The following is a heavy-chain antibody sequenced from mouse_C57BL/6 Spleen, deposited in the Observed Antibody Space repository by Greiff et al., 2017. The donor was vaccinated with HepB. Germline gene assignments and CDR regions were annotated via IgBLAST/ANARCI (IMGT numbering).Heavy chain of an antibody. V-gene: IGHV5-6*01. CDR3: AREGYGSSYGYAMDY. CDR1: GFTFSSYG. J-gene: IGHJ4*01. CDR2: ISSGGSYT. Sequence: EVQGVESGGDLVKPGGSLKLSCAASGFTFSSYGMSWVRQTPDKRLEWVATISSGGSYTYYPDSVKGRFTISRDNAKNTLYLQMSSLKSEDTAMYYCAREGYGSSYGYAMDYWGQGTSVTVSS. D-gene: IGHD1-1*01.